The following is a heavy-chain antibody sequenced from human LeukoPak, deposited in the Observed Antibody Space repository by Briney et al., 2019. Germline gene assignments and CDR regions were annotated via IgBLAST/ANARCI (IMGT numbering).Heavy chain of an antibody. D-gene: IGHD1-1*01. J-gene: IGHJ4*02. CDR3: VRGLELDY. V-gene: IGHV3-33*01. Sequence: GGSLRLSCAASGFTFSNYGMHWVRQAPGKGLEWVAVIWYDGSNKYYADSVRGRFTISRDNSKNTLYLQLNSLRSEDTAVYYCVRGLELDYWGQGTLVTVSS. CDR2: IWYDGSNK. CDR1: GFTFSNYG.